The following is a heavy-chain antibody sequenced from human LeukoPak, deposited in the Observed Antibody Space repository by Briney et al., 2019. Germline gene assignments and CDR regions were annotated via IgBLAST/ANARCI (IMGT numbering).Heavy chain of an antibody. CDR2: IYYSGST. V-gene: IGHV4-31*03. D-gene: IGHD6-6*01. Sequence: SETLSLTCTVSGDSISSGGYFWSWIRQHPGKGLEWIGYIYYSGSTYYNPSLKSRVSISVDTSKNQFSLKLSSVTAADTAVYYCARGIPDRPIAIYYFDDWGQGTLVTVFS. J-gene: IGHJ4*02. CDR3: ARGIPDRPIAIYYFDD. CDR1: GDSISSGGYF.